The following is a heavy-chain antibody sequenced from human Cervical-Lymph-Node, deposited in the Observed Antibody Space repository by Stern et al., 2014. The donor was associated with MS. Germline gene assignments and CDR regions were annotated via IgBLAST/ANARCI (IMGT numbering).Heavy chain of an antibody. Sequence: QAQLVESGAEVKKPGSSMNVSCKTSGGTFSSSYAITWLRQAPGQGLEWMGRIIPILGLANYAHNFQGRVTITADTSTNTTYLELSSLRSEDTAVYYCARGIVSNRAAATQHNLFDPWGQGTLVTVSS. D-gene: IGHD2-15*01. J-gene: IGHJ5*02. CDR2: IIPILGLA. V-gene: IGHV1-69*09. CDR3: ARGIVSNRAAATQHNLFDP. CDR1: GGTFSSSYA.